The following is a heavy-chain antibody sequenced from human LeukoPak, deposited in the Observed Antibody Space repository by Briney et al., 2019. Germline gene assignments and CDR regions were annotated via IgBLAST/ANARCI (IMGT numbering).Heavy chain of an antibody. D-gene: IGHD3-10*01. CDR2: ISTTSSTI. CDR3: ARDLTMVRGKYYFDY. Sequence: GGSLRHSCVASGFTFSSYSLNWVRQAPGKRLEWVSYISTTSSTIYYADSVKGRFTISRDNAKNSLYLQMNSLRAEDTAVYYCARDLTMVRGKYYFDYWGQGTLVTVSS. V-gene: IGHV3-48*01. J-gene: IGHJ4*02. CDR1: GFTFSSYS.